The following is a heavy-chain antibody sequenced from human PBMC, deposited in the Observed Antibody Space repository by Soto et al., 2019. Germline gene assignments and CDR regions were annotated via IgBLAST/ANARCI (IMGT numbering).Heavy chain of an antibody. CDR3: AREWGTVTTGLYYYYYMDV. J-gene: IGHJ6*03. CDR2: ISGSGGST. Sequence: GGSLRLSCAASGFTFSSYAMSWVRQAPGKGLEWVSAISGSGGSTYYADSVKGRFTISRDNSKNTLYLQMNSLRAEDTAVYYCAREWGTVTTGLYYYYYMDVWGKGTTVTVSS. CDR1: GFTFSSYA. D-gene: IGHD4-17*01. V-gene: IGHV3-23*01.